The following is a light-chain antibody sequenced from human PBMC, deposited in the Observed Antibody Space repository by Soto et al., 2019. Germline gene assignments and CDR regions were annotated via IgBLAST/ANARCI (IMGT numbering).Light chain of an antibody. CDR3: QHYNSYSEA. V-gene: IGKV1-5*03. Sequence: DIQMTQSPSTLSGSVGDRVTITCRARQTISSWLAWYQQKPGKAPKLLIYKASTLKSGVPSSFSGSGSGTEFTITISSLQPDDFATYYCQHYNSYSEAFGQGTKVELK. CDR2: KAS. CDR1: QTISSW. J-gene: IGKJ1*01.